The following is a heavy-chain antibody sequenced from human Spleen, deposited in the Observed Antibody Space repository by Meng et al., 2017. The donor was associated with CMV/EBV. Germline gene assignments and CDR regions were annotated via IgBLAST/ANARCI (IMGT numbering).Heavy chain of an antibody. CDR1: GFTFKNAW. V-gene: IGHV3-15*01. CDR2: IKRETEGGTT. D-gene: IGHD1-7*01. Sequence: GESLKISCAASGFTFKNAWMSWVRQAPGKGLEWVGRIKRETEGGTTEYAAPVKGRFTISRDDSKNTVYLQMNSLKTEDTAVYHCAKLSADSWGQGTLVTVSS. CDR3: AKLSADS. J-gene: IGHJ4*02.